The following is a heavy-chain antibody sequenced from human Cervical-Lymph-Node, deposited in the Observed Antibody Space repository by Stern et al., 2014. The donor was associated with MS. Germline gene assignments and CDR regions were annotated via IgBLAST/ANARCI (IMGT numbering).Heavy chain of an antibody. D-gene: IGHD3-16*01. CDR3: PRAVGGVGRE. CDR1: GYTFTNYY. J-gene: IGHJ4*02. V-gene: IGHV1-46*01. Sequence: QVQLVQSGPEVKKPGASVMVSCKTSGYTFTNYYIHWVRQPPGQGLERMGIINPNGSVTTSAQQFQGSLTMTTHKSTTTVYFRTITLTSEDTAMYYCPRAVGGVGREWGQGTLVFVSS. CDR2: INPNGSVT.